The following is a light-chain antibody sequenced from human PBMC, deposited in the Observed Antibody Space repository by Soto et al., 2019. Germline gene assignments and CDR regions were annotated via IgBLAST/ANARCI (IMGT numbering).Light chain of an antibody. CDR3: QQSYSTPRT. Sequence: DIQMPQSQSSLSASVGDRVTITYRASQSLSSYLNWYQQKPGKAPKLLIYAASSLQSGVTSRFSGSGSGTDFTLTISSLQPEDFATYYCQQSYSTPRTFGQGTKVEIK. J-gene: IGKJ1*01. V-gene: IGKV1-39*01. CDR1: QSLSSY. CDR2: AAS.